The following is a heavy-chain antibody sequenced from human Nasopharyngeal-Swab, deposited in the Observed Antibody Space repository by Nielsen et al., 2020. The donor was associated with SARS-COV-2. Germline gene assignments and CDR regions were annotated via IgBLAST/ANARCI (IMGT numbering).Heavy chain of an antibody. Sequence: GESLKISCAASGFTFSSYAMSWVRQAPGKGLEWVSAISGSGGSTYYADSVKGRFTISRDNSKNTLYLRMNSLRAEDTAVYYCAKKPGGRYCSGGSCYYRDWGQGTLVTVSS. V-gene: IGHV3-23*01. CDR3: AKKPGGRYCSGGSCYYRD. CDR2: ISGSGGST. D-gene: IGHD2-15*01. J-gene: IGHJ4*02. CDR1: GFTFSSYA.